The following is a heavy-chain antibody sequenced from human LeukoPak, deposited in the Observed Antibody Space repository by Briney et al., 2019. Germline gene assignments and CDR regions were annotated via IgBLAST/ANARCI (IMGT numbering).Heavy chain of an antibody. CDR1: GYTLTELS. J-gene: IGHJ6*03. D-gene: IGHD3-3*01. CDR3: ARGQRAHVEWSSYMDV. Sequence: ASVKVSCKVSGYTLTELSMHWVRQAPGKGLEWMGGFDPEDGETIYAQKFQGRVTMTEDTSTDTAYMELSSLRSEDTAVYYCARGQRAHVEWSSYMDVWGKGTTVTVSS. CDR2: FDPEDGET. V-gene: IGHV1-24*01.